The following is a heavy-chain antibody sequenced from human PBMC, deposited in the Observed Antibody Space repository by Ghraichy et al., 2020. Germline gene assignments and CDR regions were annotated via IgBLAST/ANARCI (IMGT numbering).Heavy chain of an antibody. V-gene: IGHV1-18*01. CDR1: GYTFTSYG. Sequence: ASVKVSCKASGYTFTSYGISWVRQAPGQGLEWMGWISAYNGNTNYAQKLQGRVTMTTDTSTSTAYMELRSLRSDDTAVYYCARVPPKVVVPVIKWVWFDPWGQGTLVTVSS. CDR3: ARVPPKVVVPVIKWVWFDP. J-gene: IGHJ5*02. CDR2: ISAYNGNT. D-gene: IGHD2-2*01.